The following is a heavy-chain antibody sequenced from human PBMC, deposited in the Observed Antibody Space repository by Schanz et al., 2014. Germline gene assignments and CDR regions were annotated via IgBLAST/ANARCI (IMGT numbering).Heavy chain of an antibody. CDR1: GYTFTSYG. V-gene: IGHV1-18*01. CDR2: ISAYNGNT. D-gene: IGHD3-9*01. J-gene: IGHJ4*02. CDR3: ARDAADFYDILTEEDY. Sequence: QVKLVQSGAEVKKPGASVKVSCKASGYTFTSYGISWVRQAPGQGLEWMGWISAYNGNTKYPQKLQGRVTMTTDTSTSTAYMELRSLRSDDTAVYYCARDAADFYDILTEEDYWGQGTLVTVSS.